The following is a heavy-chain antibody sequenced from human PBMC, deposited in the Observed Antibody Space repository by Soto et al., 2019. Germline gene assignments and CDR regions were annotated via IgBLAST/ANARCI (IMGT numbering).Heavy chain of an antibody. CDR2: IYHSGST. CDR1: SGSISSSNW. CDR3: ARDLPLGSGCHRCPMDV. Sequence: QVQLQESGPGLVKPSGTLSLTCAVSSGSISSSNWWSWVRQPPGKGLDWIGEIYHSGSTNYNPSLKSRVTISVDKSKNQFSLKLSSVTAADTAVYYCARDLPLGSGCHRCPMDVWGKGTTVTVSS. D-gene: IGHD6-19*01. V-gene: IGHV4-4*02. J-gene: IGHJ6*04.